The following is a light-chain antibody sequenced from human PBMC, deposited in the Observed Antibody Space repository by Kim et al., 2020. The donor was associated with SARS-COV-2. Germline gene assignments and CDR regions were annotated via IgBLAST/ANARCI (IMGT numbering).Light chain of an antibody. CDR1: KLGDKY. CDR3: QAWDSSTHVV. J-gene: IGLJ2*01. V-gene: IGLV3-1*01. Sequence: VSPGQTASITCSGDKLGDKYACWYQQKPGQSPVLVIYQDSKRPSGIPERFSGSNSGNTATLAISGTQAMDEADYYCQAWDSSTHVVFGGGTQLTVL. CDR2: QDS.